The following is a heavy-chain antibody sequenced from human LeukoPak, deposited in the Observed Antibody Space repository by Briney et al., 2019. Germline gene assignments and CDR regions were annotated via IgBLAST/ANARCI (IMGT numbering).Heavy chain of an antibody. D-gene: IGHD3-10*01. CDR3: ARSRQKYYYGSGSYFALVY. CDR1: GGSISSSNW. Sequence: SETLSLTCAVSGGSISSSNWWSWVRQPPGKGLEWIGEIYHSGSTNYNPSLKGRVTISVDTSKNQFSLKLSSVTAADTAVYYCARSRQKYYYGSGSYFALVYWGQGTLVTVSS. V-gene: IGHV4-4*02. J-gene: IGHJ4*02. CDR2: IYHSGST.